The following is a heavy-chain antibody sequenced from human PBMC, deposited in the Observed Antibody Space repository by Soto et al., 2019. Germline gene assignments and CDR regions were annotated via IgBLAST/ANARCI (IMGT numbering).Heavy chain of an antibody. CDR3: ARSGELLQTFDS. D-gene: IGHD1-26*01. J-gene: IGHJ4*02. CDR1: GVSFSDYS. V-gene: IGHV3-21*06. Sequence: GSLRLSCVVSGVSFSDYSMNWVRQAPGKGLEWVSLITGNSEYKYYAGSVKGRFTVSRDNAKNSLYLQMNSLTVEDTAVYYCARSGELLQTFDSWGQGTLVTVSS. CDR2: ITGNSEYK.